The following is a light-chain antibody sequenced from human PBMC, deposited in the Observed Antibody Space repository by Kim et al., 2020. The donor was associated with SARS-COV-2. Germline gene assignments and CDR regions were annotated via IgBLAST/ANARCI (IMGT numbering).Light chain of an antibody. V-gene: IGKV3-15*01. CDR3: HQHNDWPLT. CDR1: QSVGTH. J-gene: IGKJ4*01. Sequence: VSPGERATLSCRASQSVGTHLAWYQHKPGQPHRLLISGISTRTTGIPARFSGSGSGTEFTLTISSLQSEDFAVYYCHQHNDWPLTFGGGTKVDIK. CDR2: GIS.